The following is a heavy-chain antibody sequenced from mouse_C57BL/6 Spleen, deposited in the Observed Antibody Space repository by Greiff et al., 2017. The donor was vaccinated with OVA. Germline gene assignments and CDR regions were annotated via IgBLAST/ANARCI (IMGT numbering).Heavy chain of an antibody. CDR3: ARDRDYKVTTGGFDY. CDR2: ISDGGSYT. CDR1: GFTFSSYA. J-gene: IGHJ2*01. D-gene: IGHD2-5*01. V-gene: IGHV5-4*01. Sequence: EVKLMESGGGLVKPGGSLKLSCAASGFTFSSYAMSWVRQTPEKRLEWVATISDGGSYTYYPDNVKGRFTISRDNAKNNLYLQMSHLKSEDTAMYYCARDRDYKVTTGGFDYWGQGTTLTVSS.